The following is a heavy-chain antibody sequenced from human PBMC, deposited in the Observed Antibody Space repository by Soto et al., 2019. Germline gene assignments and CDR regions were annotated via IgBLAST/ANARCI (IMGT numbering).Heavy chain of an antibody. D-gene: IGHD1-26*01. CDR2: ISAYNGNT. Sequence: ASVKVSCKASGYTFASYAISWMRQAPGQGLEWMGWISAYNGNTNYAQKLQGRVTMTTDTSTSTAYMELRSLRSDDTAVYYCARVGRIVGALGYWGQGTLVTVSS. CDR1: GYTFASYA. V-gene: IGHV1-18*01. CDR3: ARVGRIVGALGY. J-gene: IGHJ4*02.